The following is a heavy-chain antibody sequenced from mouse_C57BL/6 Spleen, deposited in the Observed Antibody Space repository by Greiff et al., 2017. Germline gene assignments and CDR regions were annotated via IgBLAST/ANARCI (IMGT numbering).Heavy chain of an antibody. Sequence: VQLQQSGPELVKPGASVKISCKASGYTFTDYYMNWVKQSHGKSLEWIGDINPNNGGTSYNQKFKGKATLTVDKSSSTAYMELRSLTSEDSAVYYCARDYGSSYDAWFAYWGQGTLVTVSA. CDR3: ARDYGSSYDAWFAY. V-gene: IGHV1-26*01. CDR1: GYTFTDYY. J-gene: IGHJ3*01. CDR2: INPNNGGT. D-gene: IGHD1-1*01.